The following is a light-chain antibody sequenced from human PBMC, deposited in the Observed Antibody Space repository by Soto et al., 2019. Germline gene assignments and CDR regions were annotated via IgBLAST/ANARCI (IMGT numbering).Light chain of an antibody. CDR1: SSSIGSNT. CDR3: ATWDGSLSAYV. V-gene: IGLV1-44*01. CDR2: SNI. Sequence: QSVLTQSPSASGTPGQGVTISCSGSSSSIGSNTVDWYQQLPGTAPKLLIYSNIKRPSGVPDRFSGSKSVTSASLAIRGLQSEDEADYFCATWDGSLSAYVFGTGTKVTVL. J-gene: IGLJ1*01.